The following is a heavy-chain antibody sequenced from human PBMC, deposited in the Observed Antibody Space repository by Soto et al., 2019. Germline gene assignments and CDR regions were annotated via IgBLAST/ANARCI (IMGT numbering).Heavy chain of an antibody. CDR1: GFTFSSYW. CDR3: ARAPRPLRYGYMIGY. Sequence: GGSLRLSCAASGFTFSSYWMHWVRQAPGKGLVWVSRINSDGRSTDNADSLKGRFTISRDNAENTLYLQMNSLRAEDTAVYYCARAPRPLRYGYMIGYWCQGTLVTVSS. J-gene: IGHJ4*02. V-gene: IGHV3-74*01. CDR2: INSDGRST. D-gene: IGHD5-18*01.